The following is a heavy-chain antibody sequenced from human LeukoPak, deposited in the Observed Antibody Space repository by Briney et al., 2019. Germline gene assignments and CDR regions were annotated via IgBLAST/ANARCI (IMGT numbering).Heavy chain of an antibody. CDR2: ISKSGGST. J-gene: IGHJ6*02. D-gene: IGHD2-15*01. V-gene: IGHV3-23*01. CDR1: GLTFSSYA. Sequence: GESLRLSCAASGLTFSSYAMSWVRQAPGEGLEWVSAISKSGGSTYYADSVKGRFTISRDNSKNTLYLQMNSLGVEDTAVYYCAIWGYCSGGSCYVSAYYYGMDVWGQGTTVTVSS. CDR3: AIWGYCSGGSCYVSAYYYGMDV.